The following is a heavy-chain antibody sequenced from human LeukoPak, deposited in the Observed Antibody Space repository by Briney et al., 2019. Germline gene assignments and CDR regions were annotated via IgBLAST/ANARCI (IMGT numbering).Heavy chain of an antibody. CDR3: ANDKRGDYYDSSGYVD. CDR1: GLTFSDHK. J-gene: IGHJ4*02. V-gene: IGHV3-9*01. Sequence: GGSLRLSCAVSGLTFSDHKVDWVRQAPGKGLEWVSGISWNSGSIGYADSVKGRFTISRDNAKNSLYLQMNSLRAEDTALYYCANDKRGDYYDSSGYVDWGQGTLVTVSS. D-gene: IGHD3-22*01. CDR2: ISWNSGSI.